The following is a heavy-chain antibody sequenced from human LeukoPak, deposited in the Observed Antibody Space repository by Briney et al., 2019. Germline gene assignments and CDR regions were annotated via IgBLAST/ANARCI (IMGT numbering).Heavy chain of an antibody. CDR1: GGSITPYY. Sequence: SETLSLTCTISGGSITPYYWGWIRQPPGKGLEWIGYIYYSGNTNYNSSLKSRVTMSVDTSKNQFSLKLTSVTAADTAVYYCARYNGYAGDYFDYWGQGTLVSVSS. D-gene: IGHD5-12*01. CDR3: ARYNGYAGDYFDY. V-gene: IGHV4-59*08. J-gene: IGHJ4*02. CDR2: IYYSGNT.